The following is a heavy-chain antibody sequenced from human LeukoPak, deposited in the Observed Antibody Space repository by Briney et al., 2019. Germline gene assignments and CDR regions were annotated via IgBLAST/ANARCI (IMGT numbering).Heavy chain of an antibody. V-gene: IGHV3-48*04. CDR2: LSSSGSAF. CDR3: ARSARLMKGVVEVTALDD. CDR1: GFTFSSYS. Sequence: GGSLRLSCAASGFTFSSYSMNWVRQAPGKGLEWIAYLSSSGSAFSYADSVKGRFTIARDNAKNSVYLEMNSLRADDTAVYYCARSARLMKGVVEVTALDDWGQGTLVTVSS. D-gene: IGHD3-3*01. J-gene: IGHJ4*02.